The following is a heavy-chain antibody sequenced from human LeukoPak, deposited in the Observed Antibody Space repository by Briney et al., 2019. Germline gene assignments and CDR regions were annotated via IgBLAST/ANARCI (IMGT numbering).Heavy chain of an antibody. V-gene: IGHV3-48*04. CDR2: LSSSGSAF. CDR3: ARSARLMKGVVEVTALDD. CDR1: GFTFSSYS. Sequence: GGSLRLSCAASGFTFSSYSMNWVRQAPGKGLEWIAYLSSSGSAFSYADSVKGRFTIARDNAKNSVYLEMNSLRADDTAVYYCARSARLMKGVVEVTALDDWGQGTLVTVSS. D-gene: IGHD3-3*01. J-gene: IGHJ4*02.